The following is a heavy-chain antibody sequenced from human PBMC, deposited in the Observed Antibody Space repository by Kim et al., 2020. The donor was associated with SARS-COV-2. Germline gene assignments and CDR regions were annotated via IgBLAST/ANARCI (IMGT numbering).Heavy chain of an antibody. V-gene: IGHV1-69*01. J-gene: IGHJ6*02. D-gene: IGHD4-17*01. CDR3: ARHGDYDGNYCYYGMDV. Sequence: FQGRVTITANESTSTAYMELSSLRSEDTAVYYCARHGDYDGNYCYYGMDVWGQGTTVTVSS.